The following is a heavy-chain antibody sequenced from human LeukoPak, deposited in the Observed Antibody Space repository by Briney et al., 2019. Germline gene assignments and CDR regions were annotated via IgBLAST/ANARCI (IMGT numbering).Heavy chain of an antibody. CDR1: GGSISSYY. V-gene: IGHV4-4*07. CDR3: AREFQQWLVYGAFDI. D-gene: IGHD6-19*01. J-gene: IGHJ3*02. Sequence: SETLSLTCTVSGGSISSYYWSWIRQPAGKGLEWIGRIYTSGSTNYNPSLKSRVTISVDKSKYQFSLKLSSVTAADTAVYYCAREFQQWLVYGAFDIWGQGTMVTVSS. CDR2: IYTSGST.